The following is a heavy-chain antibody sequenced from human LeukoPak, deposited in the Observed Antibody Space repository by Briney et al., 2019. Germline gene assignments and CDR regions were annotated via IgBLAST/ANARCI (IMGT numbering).Heavy chain of an antibody. CDR1: GFTFSSYA. V-gene: IGHV3-23*01. J-gene: IGHJ4*02. CDR2: ISGSGGST. D-gene: IGHD3-3*02. CDR3: TKDVLAGGLDH. Sequence: GGSLRLSCAASGFTFSSYAMSWVRQAPGKGLEWVSAISGSGGSTYYADSVKGRFTISRDNSKNSLYLQMNSLRVEDTALYYCTKDVLAGGLDHWGQGTLVTVSS.